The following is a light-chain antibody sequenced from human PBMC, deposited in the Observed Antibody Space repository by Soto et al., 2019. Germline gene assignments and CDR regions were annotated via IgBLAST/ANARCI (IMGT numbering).Light chain of an antibody. CDR1: ASLFGV. J-gene: IGKJ2*01. V-gene: IGKV3-15*01. Sequence: DIVVPQSPATLSVSPGDTVTLACRARASLFGVLAWYRQKPGQAPRLPMDGVSTRATGIPARFSGGGSATDFTLTISSLQSEDSAFYFCQSYNEWPFASGLGTRLE. CDR2: GVS. CDR3: QSYNEWPFA.